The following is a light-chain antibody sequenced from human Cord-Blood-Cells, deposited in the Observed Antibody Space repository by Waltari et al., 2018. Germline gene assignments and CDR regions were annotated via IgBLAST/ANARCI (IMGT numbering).Light chain of an antibody. CDR3: QQSYSTPYT. CDR1: QSISSY. Sequence: DIQMTQSPSSLSASVGDRVTITCRVSQSISSYLNWYQQKPGKAPKLLIYAAPSLQSGVPSRFSGSGSGTDFTLTISSLQPEDFATYYCQQSYSTPYTFGQGTKLEIK. CDR2: AAP. V-gene: IGKV1-39*01. J-gene: IGKJ2*01.